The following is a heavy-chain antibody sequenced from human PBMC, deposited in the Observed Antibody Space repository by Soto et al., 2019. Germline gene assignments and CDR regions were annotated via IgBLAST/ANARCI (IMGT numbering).Heavy chain of an antibody. J-gene: IGHJ3*02. V-gene: IGHV1-18*01. CDR3: ARVAELERTNDAFDI. D-gene: IGHD1-1*01. Sequence: GASVKVSCKASGYTFTSYGISWVRQAPGQGLKWMGWISAYNGNTNYAQKLQGRVTMTTDTSTSTAYMELRSLRSDDTAVYYCARVAELERTNDAFDIWGQGTMVTVSS. CDR1: GYTFTSYG. CDR2: ISAYNGNT.